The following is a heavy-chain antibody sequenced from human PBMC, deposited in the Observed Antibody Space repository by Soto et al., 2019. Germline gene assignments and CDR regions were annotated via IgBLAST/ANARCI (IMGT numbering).Heavy chain of an antibody. V-gene: IGHV3-13*05. Sequence: GGSLRLSCAASGFTCSSYDMHWVRQATGKGLEWVSAIGTAGDPYYPGSVKGRFTISRENAKNSLYLQMNSLRAGDTAVYYCARGGGATVYYGMDVWGQGTTVTVSS. CDR1: GFTCSSYD. D-gene: IGHD1-26*01. CDR3: ARGGGATVYYGMDV. J-gene: IGHJ6*02. CDR2: IGTAGDP.